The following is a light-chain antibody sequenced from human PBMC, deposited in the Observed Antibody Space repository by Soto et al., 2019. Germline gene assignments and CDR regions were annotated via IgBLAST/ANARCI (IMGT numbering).Light chain of an antibody. Sequence: DIQMTQSPSTLSASVGDRVTITCRASQSISSWLARYQQKPGKAPKLLIYKASSLESGVPSRFSGSGSGTEFTLTISSLQPDDFATYYCQQYNSYSWTFGQGTEVEIK. J-gene: IGKJ1*01. CDR2: KAS. CDR3: QQYNSYSWT. V-gene: IGKV1-5*03. CDR1: QSISSW.